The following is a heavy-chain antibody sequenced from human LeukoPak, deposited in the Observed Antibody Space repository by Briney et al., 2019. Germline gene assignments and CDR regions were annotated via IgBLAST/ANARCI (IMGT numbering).Heavy chain of an antibody. CDR1: GGSISGSSYY. D-gene: IGHD6-6*01. Sequence: SETLSLTCTVSGGSISGSSYYWGWIRQPPGQGLEWIGYIYYSGSTYYNPSLKSRVTISVDTSKNQFSLKLSSVTAADTAVYYCAGTSSSFFKPLNYYGMDVWGQGTTVTVSS. J-gene: IGHJ6*02. CDR2: IYYSGST. V-gene: IGHV4-39*07. CDR3: AGTSSSFFKPLNYYGMDV.